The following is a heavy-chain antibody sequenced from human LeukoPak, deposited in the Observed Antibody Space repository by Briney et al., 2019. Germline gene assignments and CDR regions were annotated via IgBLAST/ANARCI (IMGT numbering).Heavy chain of an antibody. Sequence: GASVKVPCKASGYTFTSYGISWVRQAPGQGLEWMGWISAYNGNTNYAQKLQGRVTMTTDTSTSTAYMELRSLRSDDTAVYYCARDQGVLWFGELLGIDYWGQGTLVTVSS. CDR2: ISAYNGNT. CDR3: ARDQGVLWFGELLGIDY. V-gene: IGHV1-18*01. J-gene: IGHJ4*02. CDR1: GYTFTSYG. D-gene: IGHD3-10*01.